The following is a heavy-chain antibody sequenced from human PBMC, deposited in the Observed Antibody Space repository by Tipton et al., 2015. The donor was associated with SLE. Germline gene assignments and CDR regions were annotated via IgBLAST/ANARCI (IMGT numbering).Heavy chain of an antibody. CDR1: GASISSGYY. D-gene: IGHD4-17*01. CDR3: ARMATVTTFDY. Sequence: LRLSCSVSGASISSGYYWGWIRQPPGKGLEWIGSIYHSGSTYYNPSLKSRVTISVDTSKNQFSLKLSSVTAADTAVYYCARMATVTTFDYWGQGTLVTVSS. CDR2: IYHSGST. J-gene: IGHJ4*02. V-gene: IGHV4-38-2*01.